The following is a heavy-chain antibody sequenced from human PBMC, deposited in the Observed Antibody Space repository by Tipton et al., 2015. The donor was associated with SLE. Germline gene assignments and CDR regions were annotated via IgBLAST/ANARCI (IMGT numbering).Heavy chain of an antibody. CDR2: INHSGST. J-gene: IGHJ4*02. D-gene: IGHD4-17*01. V-gene: IGHV4-34*01. Sequence: TLSLTCAVYGGSFSGYYWSWIRQPPGKGLEWIGEINHSGSTNYNPSLKSRVTRSVDTSKNQFSLKLSSVTAADTAVYYCARGAFDGDYSHFDYWGQGTLVTVCS. CDR1: GGSFSGYY. CDR3: ARGAFDGDYSHFDY.